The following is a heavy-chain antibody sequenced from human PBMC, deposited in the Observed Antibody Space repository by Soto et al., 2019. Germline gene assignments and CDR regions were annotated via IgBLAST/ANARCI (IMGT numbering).Heavy chain of an antibody. CDR3: ARVGCSGGSCLPEGY. CDR2: IYYSGST. D-gene: IGHD2-15*01. V-gene: IGHV4-31*03. CDR1: GGSISSGGYY. Sequence: QVQLQESGPGLVKPSQTLSLTCTVSGGSISSGGYYWSWIRQHPGKGLEWIGYIYYSGSTYYNPSLKSRVTMSVDTSKNQFSLMLSSITAAATAVYYCARVGCSGGSCLPEGYLGQGTLVTVSS. J-gene: IGHJ4*02.